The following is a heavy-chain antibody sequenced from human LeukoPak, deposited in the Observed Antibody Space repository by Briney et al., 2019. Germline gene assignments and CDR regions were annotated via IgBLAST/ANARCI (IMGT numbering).Heavy chain of an antibody. Sequence: SETLCLTRAVSGGSISSGGYSWRWIRQPPGKGLEWIGYIYHSGSTYYNPSLKSRVTISVDRSKNQFSLKLSSVTAADTAVYYCARAGGSSIAAAGMRDNWFDPWGQGTLVTVSS. V-gene: IGHV4-30-2*01. D-gene: IGHD6-13*01. CDR3: ARAGGSSIAAAGMRDNWFDP. CDR2: IYHSGST. J-gene: IGHJ5*02. CDR1: GGSISSGGYS.